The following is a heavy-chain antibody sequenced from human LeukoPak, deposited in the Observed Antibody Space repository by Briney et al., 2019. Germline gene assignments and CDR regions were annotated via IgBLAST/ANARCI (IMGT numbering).Heavy chain of an antibody. J-gene: IGHJ4*02. CDR1: GFTFSSYA. V-gene: IGHV3-30*04. CDR3: ARDRWNYYDSSGYTLGY. D-gene: IGHD3-22*01. Sequence: GGSLRLSCAASGFTFSSYAMHGVRQAPGKGLEWVAVISYDGRNKYYADSVKGRFTISRDNSKNTLYLQMNSLRAEDTAVYYCARDRWNYYDSSGYTLGYWGQGTLVTVSS. CDR2: ISYDGRNK.